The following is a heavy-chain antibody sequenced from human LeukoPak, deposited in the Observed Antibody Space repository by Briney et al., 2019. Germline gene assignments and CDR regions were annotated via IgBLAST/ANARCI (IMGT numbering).Heavy chain of an antibody. J-gene: IGHJ4*02. CDR2: INPNSGGT. D-gene: IGHD3-10*01. V-gene: IGHV1-2*06. CDR1: GYTFITYY. CDR3: ARGNYGSGRLFYFDY. Sequence: SVKVSCKASGYTFITYYMHWVRQAPGQGLEWMGRINPNSGGTNYAQKFQGRVTMTRDTSISTAYMELSRLRSDDTAVYYCARGNYGSGRLFYFDYWGQGTLVTVSS.